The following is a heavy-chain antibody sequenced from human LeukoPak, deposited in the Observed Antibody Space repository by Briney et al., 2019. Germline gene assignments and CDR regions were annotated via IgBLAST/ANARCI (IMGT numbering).Heavy chain of an antibody. V-gene: IGHV1-2*06. CDR3: ARDDADSAYADGDY. Sequence: ASVKVSCKASGYTFTGYYMHWVRQAPGQGLELMGRINPNSGGTNYAQKFQGRVTIIADKSTSTAYMELSSLRSEDTAVYYCARDDADSAYADGDYWGQGTLVTVSS. CDR2: INPNSGGT. D-gene: IGHD5-12*01. CDR1: GYTFTGYY. J-gene: IGHJ4*02.